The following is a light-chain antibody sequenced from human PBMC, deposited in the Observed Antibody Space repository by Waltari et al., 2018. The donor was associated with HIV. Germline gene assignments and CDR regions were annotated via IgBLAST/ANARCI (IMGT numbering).Light chain of an antibody. J-gene: IGKJ2*01. CDR1: QSHLDNNEHHF. Sequence: IVMTQSPLSLPVPPGEQDSISCRSSQSHLDNNEHHFLDWYLQKPGQSPQLLSDLGASRASRGPDRFRGSGSGTDFTLHISRVGAYEVWLYYGKQALQTPPTFGQGTQLESK. V-gene: IGKV2-28*01. CDR2: LGA. CDR3: KQALQTPPT.